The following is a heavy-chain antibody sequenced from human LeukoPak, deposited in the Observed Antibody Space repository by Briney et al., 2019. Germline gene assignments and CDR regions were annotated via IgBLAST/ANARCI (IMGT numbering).Heavy chain of an antibody. CDR1: GGSISSYY. CDR2: IYTSGST. V-gene: IGHV4-4*08. CDR3: ASHGAPNYGSGSYYNVFYYYYMDV. Sequence: SSETLSLTCTVSGGSISSYYWSWLRQPPGKGLEWIGYIYTSGSTNYNPSLKSRVTISVDTSKNQFSLKLSSVTAADTAVYYCASHGAPNYGSGSYYNVFYYYYMDVWGKGTTVTVSS. D-gene: IGHD3-10*01. J-gene: IGHJ6*03.